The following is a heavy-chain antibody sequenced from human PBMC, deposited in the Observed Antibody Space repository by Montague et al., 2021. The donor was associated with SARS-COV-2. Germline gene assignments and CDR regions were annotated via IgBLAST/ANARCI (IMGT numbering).Heavy chain of an antibody. CDR2: IKPDGSAG. J-gene: IGHJ6*02. V-gene: IGHV3-7*01. CDR3: AKGSV. CDR1: GFTFSSNW. Sequence: SLRLSCAASGFTFSSNWMSWVRQAPEKGLEWVANIKPDGSAGYYVDSVKGRFTISRDNAKNSLYLQMNSLRAEDTAVYYCAKGSVWGQGTTVTVSS.